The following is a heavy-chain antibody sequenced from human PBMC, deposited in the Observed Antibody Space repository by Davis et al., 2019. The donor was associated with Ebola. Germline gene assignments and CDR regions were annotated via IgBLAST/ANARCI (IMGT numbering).Heavy chain of an antibody. Sequence: SSVHVSRQGCVCTFSSSAISRVRQALGQGLEWMGGIIPIFGTANYAQKFQGRVTITADESTSTAYMELSSLRSEDTAVYYCARGNEWELLRLGRFNPWGQGTLVTVSS. CDR2: IIPIFGTA. D-gene: IGHD1-26*01. CDR3: ARGNEWELLRLGRFNP. CDR1: VCTFSSSA. V-gene: IGHV1-69*13. J-gene: IGHJ5*02.